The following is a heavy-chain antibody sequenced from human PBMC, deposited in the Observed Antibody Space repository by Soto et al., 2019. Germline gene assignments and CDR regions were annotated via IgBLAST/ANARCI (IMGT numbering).Heavy chain of an antibody. V-gene: IGHV3-30-3*01. CDR3: ARDADYGMVD. Sequence: QPGGSLRLSCAASGFTFSSYAMHWVRQAPGKGLEWVAVISYDGSNKYYADSVKGRFTISRDNSKNTLYLQMNSLRAEDTAVYFCARDADYGMVDWCPRTTVTDFS. CDR1: GFTFSSYA. CDR2: ISYDGSNK. J-gene: IGHJ6*02.